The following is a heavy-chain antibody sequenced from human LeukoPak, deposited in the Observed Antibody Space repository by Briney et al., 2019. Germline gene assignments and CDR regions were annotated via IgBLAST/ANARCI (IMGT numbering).Heavy chain of an antibody. V-gene: IGHV4-59*01. D-gene: IGHD3-3*01. CDR2: IYYSGST. CDR3: ARANYDFWSGYYNLAYFDY. CDR1: GGSISNKY. Sequence: SETLSLTCTVSGGSISNKYWSWIRQPPGKGLEWIGYIYYSGSTNYNPSLKSRVTISVDTSKNQFSLKLSSVTAADTAVYYCARANYDFWSGYYNLAYFDYWGQGTLVTVSS. J-gene: IGHJ4*02.